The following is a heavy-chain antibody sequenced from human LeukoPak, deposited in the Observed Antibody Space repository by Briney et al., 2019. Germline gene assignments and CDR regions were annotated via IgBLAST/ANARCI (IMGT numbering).Heavy chain of an antibody. CDR1: GGSFSGYY. CDR2: INHSGST. J-gene: IGHJ2*01. D-gene: IGHD6-13*01. CDR3: ARVYYSSSYDYWYFDL. Sequence: AETLSLTCAVYGGSFSGYYWSWIRQPPGKGLEWIGEINHSGSTNYNPSLKSRVTISVDTSKNQFSLKLSSVTAADTAVYYCARVYYSSSYDYWYFDLWGRGTLVTVSS. V-gene: IGHV4-34*01.